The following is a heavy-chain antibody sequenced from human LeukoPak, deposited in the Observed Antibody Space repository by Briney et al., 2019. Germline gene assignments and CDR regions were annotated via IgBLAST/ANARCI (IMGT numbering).Heavy chain of an antibody. V-gene: IGHV3-7*01. CDR2: INQDGNEK. Sequence: SLRLSCEGSGFNFNSHWMSWVRQAPGKGPEWVTNINQDGNEKYYAGSVKGRFTVSRDNVKKSVYLQMDNVRADDTGVYYCARDANLRGYNSWFDPWGQGTLVTFSS. CDR1: GFNFNSHW. CDR3: ARDANLRGYNSWFDP. D-gene: IGHD2/OR15-2a*01. J-gene: IGHJ5*02.